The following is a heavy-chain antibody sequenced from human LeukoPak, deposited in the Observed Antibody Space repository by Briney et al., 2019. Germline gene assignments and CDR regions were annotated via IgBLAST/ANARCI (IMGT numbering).Heavy chain of an antibody. CDR2: VKHSGST. CDR1: GGSFSGYY. V-gene: IGHV4-34*01. D-gene: IGHD3-10*01. J-gene: IGHJ1*01. CDR3: ATGPIDYYGAGSYYSPLYFQH. Sequence: PSETLSLTCAVYGGSFSGYYWSWIRQPPGKGLECIGEVKHSGSTNYMPSLKRRVTRSVDTSKTQFSLKLISVTAADTAVSYCATGPIDYYGAGSYYSPLYFQHWGQGTLVTVSS.